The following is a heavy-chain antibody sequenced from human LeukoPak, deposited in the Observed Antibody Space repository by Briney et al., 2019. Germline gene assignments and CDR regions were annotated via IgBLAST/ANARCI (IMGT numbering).Heavy chain of an antibody. CDR3: RRRHTIFDYWFDP. CDR1: GGSISSSSYY. Sequence: SETLSLTCTVSGGSISSSSYYWGWIRQPPGKGLEWIGSIYYSGSTYYNPSLKSRVTISVDTSKNQFSLKLSSVTAADTFFFYSRRRHTIFDYWFDPWGQGTLVTVSS. J-gene: IGHJ5*02. D-gene: IGHD3-3*01. V-gene: IGHV4-39*01. CDR2: IYYSGST.